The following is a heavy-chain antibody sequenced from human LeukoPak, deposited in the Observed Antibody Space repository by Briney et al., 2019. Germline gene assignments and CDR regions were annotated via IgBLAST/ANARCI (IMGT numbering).Heavy chain of an antibody. CDR1: GGSISGHY. CDR2: IYYSGST. D-gene: IGHD3-16*02. CDR3: ARSYDYVWGSYRGTFDY. V-gene: IGHV4-59*08. J-gene: IGHJ4*02. Sequence: SETLSLTCTVSGGSISGHYWSWVRQPAGKGLEWIGYIYYSGSTNYNPSLKSRVTISVDTSKNQFSLKLSSVTAADTAVYYCARSYDYVWGSYRGTFDYWGQGTLVTVSS.